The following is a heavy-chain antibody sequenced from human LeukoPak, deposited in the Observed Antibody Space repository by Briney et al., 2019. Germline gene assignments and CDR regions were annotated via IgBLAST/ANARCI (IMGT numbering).Heavy chain of an antibody. CDR2: ISGSGGST. V-gene: IGHV3-23*01. Sequence: PGGSLRLSCAASGFTFSSYAMSWVRQAPGKGLEWVSAISGSGGSTYYADSVKGRFTISRDAATYSVYLQMNSLRADDTAVYYCARDFTGESGYSGYWGRGTLVTVSP. D-gene: IGHD5-12*01. CDR1: GFTFSSYA. J-gene: IGHJ4*02. CDR3: ARDFTGESGYSGY.